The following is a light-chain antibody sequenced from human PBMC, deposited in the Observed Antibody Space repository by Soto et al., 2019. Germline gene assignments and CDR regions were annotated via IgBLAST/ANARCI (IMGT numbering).Light chain of an antibody. CDR3: QQRNIWPPVT. Sequence: EIVMTQSPATLSVSPGDRATHSCRASESVTSSLAWYQQKPGQPPRLLIYGAFNRATGIPARFSGSGSGTDFTLTISSLEPEDFAVYYCQQRNIWPPVTFGQGTRLEI. CDR2: GAF. V-gene: IGKV3-11*01. J-gene: IGKJ5*01. CDR1: ESVTSS.